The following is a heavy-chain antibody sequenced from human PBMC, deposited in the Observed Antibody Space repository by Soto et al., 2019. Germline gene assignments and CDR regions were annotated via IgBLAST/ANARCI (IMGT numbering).Heavy chain of an antibody. CDR2: TYYRSKWYN. J-gene: IGHJ6*02. V-gene: IGHV6-1*01. CDR3: ARDRQQWLALRDYYYYGMDV. CDR1: GDSVSSNSAA. Sequence: LSQTLSLTCAISGDSVSSNSAAWNWIRQSPSRGLEWLGRTYYRSKWYNDYAVSVKSRITINPDTSKNQFSLQLNSVTPEDTAVYYCARDRQQWLALRDYYYYGMDVWGQGTTVTVSS. D-gene: IGHD6-19*01.